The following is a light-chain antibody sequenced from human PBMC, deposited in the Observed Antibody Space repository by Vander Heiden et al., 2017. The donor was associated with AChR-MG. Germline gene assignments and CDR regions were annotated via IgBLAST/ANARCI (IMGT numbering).Light chain of an antibody. CDR2: FKN. J-gene: IGLJ3*02. V-gene: IGLV3-21*04. CDR3: QVWDRNTDHWV. Sequence: SYVLTQPPSVSVAPGATARITCEEDNVGVDDVHWYQQKPGQAPVVVMCFKNDRPSGIPERFSGSNSGFSATLTISEVEAGDEADYYCQVWDRNTDHWVFGGGTKLTVL. CDR1: NVGVDD.